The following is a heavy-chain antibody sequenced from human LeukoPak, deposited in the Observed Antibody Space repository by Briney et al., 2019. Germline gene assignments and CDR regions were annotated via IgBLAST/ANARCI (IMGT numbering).Heavy chain of an antibody. CDR3: ARELDDYSNYDRWFDR. CDR2: IYYSGST. Sequence: SETLSLTCTVSGGSISSSSYDWGWIRQPQGKGLEWIGYIYYSGSTNDNPSRKSRITISVATSKNQFSLKLSSVTAADTAVYYCARELDDYSNYDRWFDRWGQGTLVTVSS. CDR1: GGSISSSSYD. V-gene: IGHV4-61*01. J-gene: IGHJ5*02. D-gene: IGHD4-11*01.